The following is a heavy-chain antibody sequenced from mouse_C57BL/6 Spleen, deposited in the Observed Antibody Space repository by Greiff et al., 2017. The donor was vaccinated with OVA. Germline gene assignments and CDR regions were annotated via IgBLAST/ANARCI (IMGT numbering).Heavy chain of an antibody. CDR1: GFTFSDYG. J-gene: IGHJ4*01. CDR2: ISSGSSTI. Sequence: EVQLQQSGGGLVKPGGSLKLSCAASGFTFSDYGMHWVRQAPEKGLEWVAYISSGSSTIYYADTVKGRFTISRDNAKNTLFLQMTSLRSEDTAMYYCARKWSSYYAMDYWGQGTSVTVSS. V-gene: IGHV5-17*01. CDR3: ARKWSSYYAMDY. D-gene: IGHD1-1*02.